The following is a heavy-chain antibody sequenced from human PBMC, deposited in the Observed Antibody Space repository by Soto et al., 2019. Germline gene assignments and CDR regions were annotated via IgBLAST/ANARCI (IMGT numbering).Heavy chain of an antibody. Sequence: GGSLRLSCAASKFTFSHYSMHWVRQAPDLGLEWVAFISYDGSNKYYADSVKGRFTISRDNANNTLFLQMSSLRVEDTGVYCCVRDRQRALVVVAATGGFDSWGQGTLVTVSS. V-gene: IGHV3-30-3*01. CDR3: VRDRQRALVVVAATGGFDS. D-gene: IGHD2-15*01. J-gene: IGHJ4*02. CDR1: KFTFSHYS. CDR2: ISYDGSNK.